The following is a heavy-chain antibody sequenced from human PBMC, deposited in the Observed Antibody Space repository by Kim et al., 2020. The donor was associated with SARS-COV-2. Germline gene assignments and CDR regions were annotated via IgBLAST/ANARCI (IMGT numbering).Heavy chain of an antibody. D-gene: IGHD2-2*01. CDR3: ARASGMPAV. V-gene: IGHV3-74*01. Sequence: SSTSYADSVKGRFTISRDNAKNTLYLQMNSLRAEDTAVYYCARASGMPAVWGQGTTVTVSS. J-gene: IGHJ6*02. CDR2: SST.